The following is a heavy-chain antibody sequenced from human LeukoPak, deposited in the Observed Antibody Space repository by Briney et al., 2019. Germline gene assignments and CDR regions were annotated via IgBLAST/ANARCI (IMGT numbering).Heavy chain of an antibody. D-gene: IGHD3-22*01. J-gene: IGHJ5*02. CDR3: ARSYYYDSSGYEGNWFDP. CDR1: GYTFTNYY. Sequence: ASVKVSCKASGYTFTNYYIHWVRQAPGQGLEWMGVINPSDGSRSYAQKFQGRVTMTRDTSTSTVYMELSSLRSEDTAVYYCARSYYYDSSGYEGNWFDPWGQGTLVTVSS. V-gene: IGHV1-46*01. CDR2: INPSDGSR.